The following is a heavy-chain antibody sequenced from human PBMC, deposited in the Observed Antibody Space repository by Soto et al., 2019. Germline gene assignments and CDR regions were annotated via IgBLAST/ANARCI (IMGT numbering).Heavy chain of an antibody. J-gene: IGHJ6*02. Sequence: PGGSLRLSCAASGFTFSSYAMHWVRQAPGKGLEWVAVISYDGSNKYYADSVKGRFTISRDNSKNTLYLQMNSLRAEDTAVYYCARDKGYYDFWSGHVSYYYGMDVWGQGTTVTVSS. V-gene: IGHV3-30-3*01. CDR1: GFTFSSYA. CDR3: ARDKGYYDFWSGHVSYYYGMDV. CDR2: ISYDGSNK. D-gene: IGHD3-3*01.